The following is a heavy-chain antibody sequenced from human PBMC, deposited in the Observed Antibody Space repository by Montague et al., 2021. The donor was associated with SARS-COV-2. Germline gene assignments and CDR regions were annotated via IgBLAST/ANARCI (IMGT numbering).Heavy chain of an antibody. V-gene: IGHV4-34*01. J-gene: IGHJ4*02. D-gene: IGHD6-19*01. Sequence: SETLSLTCAVYGGSFSGYNWIWIRHPPATGLEWIWEINHSVSTXXXPSXXXQVTISVDTSKNQFSLKLSSVTAADTAVYYCARSLNQQWLRFPPGAFFGYWGQGTLVTVSS. CDR3: ARSLNQQWLRFPPGAFFGY. CDR1: GGSFSGYN. CDR2: INHSVST.